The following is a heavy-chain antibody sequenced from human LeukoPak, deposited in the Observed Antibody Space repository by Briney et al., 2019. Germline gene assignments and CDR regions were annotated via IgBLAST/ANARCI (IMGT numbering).Heavy chain of an antibody. CDR2: IYSGHST. V-gene: IGHV3-53*01. CDR3: ATLYGGQAADGY. CDR1: GFIVSNNY. D-gene: IGHD4-23*01. Sequence: GGSLRLSCAASGFIVSNNYMSWVRRAPGKGLEWVSAIYSGHSTEYADSVRGRFTISRDNSRNTLYLQMNSLRTDDAAVYYCATLYGGQAADGYWGQGTLVTVST. J-gene: IGHJ4*02.